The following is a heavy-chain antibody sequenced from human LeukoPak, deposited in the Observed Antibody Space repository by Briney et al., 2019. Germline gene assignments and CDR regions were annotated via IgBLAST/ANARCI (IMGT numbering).Heavy chain of an antibody. Sequence: SETLSLTCAVYGGSFSGYYWSWIRQPPGKGLEWIGEINHSGSTNYNPSLKSRVTISVDTSENQFSLKLSSVTAADTAVYYCARAYTARIDYWGQGTLVTVSS. V-gene: IGHV4-34*01. CDR1: GGSFSGYY. CDR3: ARAYTARIDY. D-gene: IGHD2-2*02. CDR2: INHSGST. J-gene: IGHJ4*02.